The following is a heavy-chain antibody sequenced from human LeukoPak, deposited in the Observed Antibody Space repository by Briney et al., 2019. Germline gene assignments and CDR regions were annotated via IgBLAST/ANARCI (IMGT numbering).Heavy chain of an antibody. CDR2: INSDERIK. Sequence: GGSLRLSCTASGFPFRSYWMHWVRQAPGKGLVWVSGINSDERIKKNADSVKGRFTIYRDNAKNTLYLQMNSLRDDDTAVYYCARDDGDGYIHYFDYWGQGALVTVSS. CDR3: ARDDGDGYIHYFDY. J-gene: IGHJ4*02. V-gene: IGHV3-74*01. D-gene: IGHD5-24*01. CDR1: GFPFRSYW.